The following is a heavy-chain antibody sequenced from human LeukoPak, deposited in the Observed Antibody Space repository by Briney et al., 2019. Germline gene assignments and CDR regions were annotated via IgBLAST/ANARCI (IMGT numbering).Heavy chain of an antibody. CDR3: ARFSSGCSTSSCYLTY. D-gene: IGHD2-2*01. CDR1: GGSLSSHY. CDR2: IHDTGST. Sequence: LETLSLTCSVSGGSLSSHYWSWIRQPPGKGLELIGHIHDTGSTFYNPSLRGRVTISLDTSNNQFSLKLTSMTAADTAVYYCARFSSGCSTSSCYLTYWGQGTLVTVS. J-gene: IGHJ4*02. V-gene: IGHV4-59*11.